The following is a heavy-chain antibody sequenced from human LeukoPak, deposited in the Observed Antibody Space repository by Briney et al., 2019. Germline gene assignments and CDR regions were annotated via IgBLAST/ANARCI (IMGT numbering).Heavy chain of an antibody. Sequence: GGSLRLSCAASGFTVDDYAMHWVRRAPGEGLEWVSGISWSSGSTGYADSVKGRFTISRDNAKNSLYLQINSLRAEDTALYYCAKGVRMTADNYYDSSGYYYYYYGMDVWGQGTTVTVSS. CDR2: ISWSSGST. D-gene: IGHD3-22*01. CDR3: AKGVRMTADNYYDSSGYYYYYYGMDV. J-gene: IGHJ6*02. CDR1: GFTVDDYA. V-gene: IGHV3-9*01.